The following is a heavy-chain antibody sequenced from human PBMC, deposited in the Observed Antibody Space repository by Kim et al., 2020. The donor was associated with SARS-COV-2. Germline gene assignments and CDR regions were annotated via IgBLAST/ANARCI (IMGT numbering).Heavy chain of an antibody. J-gene: IGHJ4*02. D-gene: IGHD2-2*02. V-gene: IGHV3-30*01. CDR3: TREGGQLLLYAPGY. Sequence: ADTRQGRFTVSRDNSKNTLYLQMNSLRAEDTAVYYCTREGGQLLLYAPGYWGQGTLVTVSS.